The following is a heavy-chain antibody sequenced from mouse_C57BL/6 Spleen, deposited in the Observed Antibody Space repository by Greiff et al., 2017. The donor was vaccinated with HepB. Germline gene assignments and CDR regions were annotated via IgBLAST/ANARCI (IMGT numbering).Heavy chain of an antibody. CDR3: ARRELGGDFDY. Sequence: QVQLQQPGAELVKPGASVKLSCKASGYTFTSYWMHWVKQRPGQGLEWIGMIHPNSGSTNYNEKFKSKATLTVDKSSSTAYMQLSSLTSEDSAVYYCARRELGGDFDYWGQGTTLTVSS. V-gene: IGHV1-64*01. D-gene: IGHD4-1*01. CDR2: IHPNSGST. J-gene: IGHJ2*01. CDR1: GYTFTSYW.